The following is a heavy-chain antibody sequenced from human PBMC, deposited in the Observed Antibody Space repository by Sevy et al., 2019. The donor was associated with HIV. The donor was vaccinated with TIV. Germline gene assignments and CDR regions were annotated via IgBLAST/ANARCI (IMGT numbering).Heavy chain of an antibody. D-gene: IGHD2-15*01. CDR1: GYTLTELS. CDR3: AVVVVAGTRDYHYGMDV. CDR2: FDLEDGET. Sequence: ASVKVSCKVSGYTLTELSMHWVRQAPGKGLEWMGGFDLEDGETIYAQKFQGRVTMTEDTSTDTAYMELSSLRSEDTAVYYCAVVVVAGTRDYHYGMDVWGQGTTVTVSS. V-gene: IGHV1-24*01. J-gene: IGHJ6*02.